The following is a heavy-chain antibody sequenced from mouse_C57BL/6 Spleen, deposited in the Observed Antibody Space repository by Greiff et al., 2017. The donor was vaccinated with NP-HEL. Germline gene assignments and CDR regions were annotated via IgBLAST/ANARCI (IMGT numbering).Heavy chain of an antibody. CDR2: IYPGDGDT. V-gene: IGHV1-82*01. J-gene: IGHJ1*03. CDR1: GYAFSSSW. CDR3: ARSYGSRTRYFDV. D-gene: IGHD1-1*01. Sequence: QVQLQQSGPELVKPGASVKISCKASGYAFSSSWMNWVKQRPGKGLEWIGRIYPGDGDTNYNGKFKGKATLTADKSSSTAYMQLSSLTSEDSAVYFCARSYGSRTRYFDVWGTGTTVTVSS.